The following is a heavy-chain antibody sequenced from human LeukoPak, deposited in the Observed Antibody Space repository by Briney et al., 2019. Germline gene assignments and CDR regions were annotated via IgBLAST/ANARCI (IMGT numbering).Heavy chain of an antibody. CDR1: GFTFSSYA. CDR3: TTEYNFNYYDSSGYYY. CDR2: ISGSGGST. J-gene: IGHJ4*02. D-gene: IGHD3-22*01. Sequence: GGSLRLSCAASGFTFSSYAMSWVRQAPGKGLEWDSAISGSGGSTYYADSVKGRFTISRDNSKNTLYLQMNSLKTEDTAVYYCTTEYNFNYYDSSGYYYWGQGTLVTVSS. V-gene: IGHV3-23*01.